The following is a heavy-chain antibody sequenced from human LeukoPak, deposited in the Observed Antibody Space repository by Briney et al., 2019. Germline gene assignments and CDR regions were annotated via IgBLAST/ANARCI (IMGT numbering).Heavy chain of an antibody. CDR2: INGSGGST. CDR3: AMGGDITTSQFDY. J-gene: IGHJ4*02. Sequence: GGSLRLSCAASGFTFSSYAMSWVRQAPGKGLEWVSDINGSGGSTYYADSVKGRFTISRDNSKNTLYLQMNSLRAEDTAVYYCAMGGDITTSQFDYWGQGTLVTVSS. CDR1: GFTFSSYA. D-gene: IGHD5-12*01. V-gene: IGHV3-23*01.